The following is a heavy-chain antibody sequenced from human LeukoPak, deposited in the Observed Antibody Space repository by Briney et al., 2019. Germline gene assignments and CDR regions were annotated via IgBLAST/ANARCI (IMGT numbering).Heavy chain of an antibody. D-gene: IGHD3-10*01. CDR3: ATAATMVREDDAFDI. CDR2: FDPEDGET. Sequence: ASVKVSCKVSGYTLTELSMHWVRQAPGKGLEWMGGFDPEDGETIYAQKFQGRVTMTEDTSTDTAYMELSSLRSEDTAVYYCATAATMVREDDAFDIWDQGTMVTVSS. J-gene: IGHJ3*02. CDR1: GYTLTELS. V-gene: IGHV1-24*01.